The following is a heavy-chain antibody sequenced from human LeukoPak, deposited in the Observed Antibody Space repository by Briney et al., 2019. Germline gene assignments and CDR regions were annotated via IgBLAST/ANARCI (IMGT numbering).Heavy chain of an antibody. D-gene: IGHD2/OR15-2a*01. V-gene: IGHV4-59*01. CDR2: IYYSGST. J-gene: IGHJ1*01. CDR1: GGSISSYY. Sequence: SETLSLTCTVSGGSISSYYWSWIRQPPGKGLEWIGCIYYSGSTNYNPSLKSRVTISVDTSKNQFSLKLSSVTAADTAVYYCASLAYYASIFQHWGQGTLVTVSS. CDR3: ASLAYYASIFQH.